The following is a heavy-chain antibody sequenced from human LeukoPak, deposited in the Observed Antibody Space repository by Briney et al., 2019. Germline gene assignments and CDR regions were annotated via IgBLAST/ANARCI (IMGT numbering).Heavy chain of an antibody. V-gene: IGHV3-30*03. CDR1: GFTFSRYG. J-gene: IGHJ6*03. CDR2: ISYDGSNK. Sequence: PGRSLRLSCVASGFTFSRYGMHWVRQAPGKGLEWVATISYDGSNKNYADSVKGRFTISRDNSKNTLYLQMNSLRAEDTAVYYCARDNYYYYMDVWGKGTTVTISS. CDR3: ARDNYYYYMDV.